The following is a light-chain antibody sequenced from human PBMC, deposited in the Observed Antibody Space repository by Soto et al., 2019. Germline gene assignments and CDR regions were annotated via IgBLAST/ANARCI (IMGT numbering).Light chain of an antibody. CDR1: QSIRCY. J-gene: IGKJ5*01. CDR2: AAS. V-gene: IGKV1-39*01. Sequence: IQMTQSPSSLSASVGDRVSITCRASQSIRCYLNWYQQKPGKAPKLLINAASILQSGVPSRFSVSGSGPDLTINISSLQPEDSATYYCQQSHSNAINFGQGTRLEIK. CDR3: QQSHSNAIN.